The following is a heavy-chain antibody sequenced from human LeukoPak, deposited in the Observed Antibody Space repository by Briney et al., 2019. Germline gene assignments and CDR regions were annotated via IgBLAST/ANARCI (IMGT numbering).Heavy chain of an antibody. J-gene: IGHJ5*02. CDR3: ARDRNLVVVPAARGSWFDP. D-gene: IGHD2-2*01. CDR2: INPSGGST. V-gene: IGHV1-46*01. Sequence: ASVKVSCKASGYTFTSYYMHWVRQAPGQGLEWMGIINPSGGSTSYAQKFQGRVTMTRDTSTSTVYMELSSLRSEDTAVYHCARDRNLVVVPAARGSWFDPWGQGTLVTVSS. CDR1: GYTFTSYY.